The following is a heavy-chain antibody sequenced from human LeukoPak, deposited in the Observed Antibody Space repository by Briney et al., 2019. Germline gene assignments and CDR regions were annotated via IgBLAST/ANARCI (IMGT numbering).Heavy chain of an antibody. CDR2: NYTRGSP. J-gene: IGHJ6*02. V-gene: IGHV4-61*02. D-gene: IGHD6-19*01. CDR3: AGGGAVAGYGMGV. Sequence: PSLTLSFTCTGSGVTISSGSYYWRWIRQPPGKGLEWIGRNYTRGSPNYYPALKSRVTISVDASKNQFSLKLSSVTAADTAVYYCAGGGAVAGYGMGVWGQETTVTVSS. CDR1: GVTISSGSYY.